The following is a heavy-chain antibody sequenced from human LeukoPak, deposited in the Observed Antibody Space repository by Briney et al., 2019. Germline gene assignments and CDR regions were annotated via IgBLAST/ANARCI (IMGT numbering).Heavy chain of an antibody. D-gene: IGHD3-22*01. CDR3: ARDRYYYDSSGGRGLDY. CDR2: IYYSGNT. V-gene: IGHV4-39*07. Sequence: SETLSLTCTVSGGSISSSTYYWGWLRQPPGKGLEWIGNIYYSGNTYYNPSLKSRVTMSVDTSKNQFSLKLSSVTAADTAVYYCARDRYYYDSSGGRGLDYWGQGTLVTVSS. CDR1: GGSISSSTYY. J-gene: IGHJ4*02.